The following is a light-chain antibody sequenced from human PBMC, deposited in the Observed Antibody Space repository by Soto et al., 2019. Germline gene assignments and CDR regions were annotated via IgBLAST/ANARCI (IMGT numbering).Light chain of an antibody. Sequence: DIQMTQSPNSLSASVGDRVTITCRASQGIGVWLAWYQQKPGKAPKLLIYDASNLQTGVPSRFSGSGSGTEFTLTISSLHPDDFATYYCQQYDVDSGTFGQGTKVDIK. CDR2: DAS. J-gene: IGKJ1*01. CDR3: QQYDVDSGT. CDR1: QGIGVW. V-gene: IGKV1-5*01.